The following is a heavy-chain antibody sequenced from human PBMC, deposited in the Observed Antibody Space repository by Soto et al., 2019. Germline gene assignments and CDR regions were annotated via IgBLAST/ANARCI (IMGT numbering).Heavy chain of an antibody. D-gene: IGHD1-1*01. Sequence: SETLSLTCTVSGGSIRSSTYYWAWIRQPPGKGLEWIGSIYYSGTTYYNPSLKSRVIISVDTSKNQFSLKLSSVTAADTAVYSCAGHWSSSGNNWFDPWGRGTLVTVSS. CDR1: GGSIRSSTYY. CDR3: AGHWSSSGNNWFDP. CDR2: IYYSGTT. J-gene: IGHJ5*02. V-gene: IGHV4-39*01.